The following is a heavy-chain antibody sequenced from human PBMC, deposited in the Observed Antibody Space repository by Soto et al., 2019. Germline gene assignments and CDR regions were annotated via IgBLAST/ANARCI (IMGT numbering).Heavy chain of an antibody. Sequence: SVKVSCKASGFTFSTSAVQWVRQARGQRPEWMGWIVGGSGNTNYAQNSQERVIITRDMSTSTVYMELSSLRSDDTAVYFCAARRSGLYAMDAWGQGTTVTVSS. CDR1: GFTFSTSA. CDR3: AARRSGLYAMDA. J-gene: IGHJ6*02. CDR2: IVGGSGNT. V-gene: IGHV1-58*01. D-gene: IGHD1-26*01.